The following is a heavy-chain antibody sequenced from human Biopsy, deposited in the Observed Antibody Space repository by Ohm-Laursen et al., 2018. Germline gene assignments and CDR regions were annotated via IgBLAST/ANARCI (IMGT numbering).Heavy chain of an antibody. D-gene: IGHD2-21*01. J-gene: IGHJ4*02. CDR2: ISGYNGNA. CDR3: ARVALPLYLDN. Sequence: GSSVKVSCNASGYSFNNYGINWVRQTPGQGLEWMGRISGYNGNAKYAQKFQGRVTMTTDTSTSAVYMEVRSLRSDDTAVYYCARVALPLYLDNWGQGTRVTVSS. V-gene: IGHV1-18*01. CDR1: GYSFNNYG.